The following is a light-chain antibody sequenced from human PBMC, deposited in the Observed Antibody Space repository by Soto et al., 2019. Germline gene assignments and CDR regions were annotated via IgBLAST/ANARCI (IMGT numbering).Light chain of an antibody. CDR2: DVS. Sequence: QSVLTQPASVSGSPGQSITISCTGTSSDIGDSNYVSWYQQHPGKAPKLMIYDVSNRPSGVSNRFSGSKPGNTASLTISGLQAEDEADYYCSSYTSSSTLLFGTGTKVTVL. V-gene: IGLV2-14*01. J-gene: IGLJ1*01. CDR1: SSDIGDSNY. CDR3: SSYTSSSTLL.